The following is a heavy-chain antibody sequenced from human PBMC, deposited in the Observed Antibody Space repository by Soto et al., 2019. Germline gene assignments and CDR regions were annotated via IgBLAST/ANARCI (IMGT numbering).Heavy chain of an antibody. Sequence: SVKVSCKASGGTFSSYSISWVRQAPGQGLEWMGGIIPIFGTANYAQKFQGRVTITADESTSTAYMELSSLRSEDTAVYYCARGKGYDSSGYPYMDVWGQGTTVTVSS. V-gene: IGHV1-69*13. CDR1: GGTFSSYS. J-gene: IGHJ6*02. CDR2: IIPIFGTA. D-gene: IGHD3-22*01. CDR3: ARGKGYDSSGYPYMDV.